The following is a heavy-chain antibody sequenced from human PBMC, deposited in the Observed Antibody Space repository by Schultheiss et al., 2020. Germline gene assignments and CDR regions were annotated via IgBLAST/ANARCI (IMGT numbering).Heavy chain of an antibody. Sequence: SAPLSLTCAVSGYSISSGYYWGWIRQPPGKGLEWIGSIYHSGSTYYNPSLKSRVTISVDTSKNQFSLKLSSVTAADTAVYYCARGLIFLAAAGTLWFDPWGQGTLVNVSS. D-gene: IGHD6-13*01. CDR2: IYHSGST. CDR3: ARGLIFLAAAGTLWFDP. V-gene: IGHV4-38-2*01. CDR1: GYSISSGYY. J-gene: IGHJ5*02.